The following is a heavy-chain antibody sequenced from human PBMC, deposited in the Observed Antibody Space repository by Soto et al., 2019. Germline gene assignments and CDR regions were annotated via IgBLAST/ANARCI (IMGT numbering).Heavy chain of an antibody. V-gene: IGHV3-23*01. CDR1: GFTFSSHA. J-gene: IGHJ1*01. Sequence: GGSLRLSCAASGFTFSSHAMGWLRQAPGTGPEWVAFVDGSGGDTSYADSVKGRFTISRDNSDNSLYLHMNSLRAEDTAVYFCAKDTLGYCSGGSCYSEYFQHWGQGTRVTVAS. CDR2: VDGSGGDT. CDR3: AKDTLGYCSGGSCYSEYFQH. D-gene: IGHD2-15*01.